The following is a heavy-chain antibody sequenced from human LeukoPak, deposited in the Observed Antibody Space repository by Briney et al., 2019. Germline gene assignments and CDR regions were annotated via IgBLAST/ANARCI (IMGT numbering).Heavy chain of an antibody. CDR1: GYTFTSYG. V-gene: IGHV1-18*01. D-gene: IGHD5-12*01. Sequence: GASVKVSCKASGYTFTSYGISWVRQAPGQGLEWMGWISAYNGNTNYAQKLQGRVTMTTDTSTSTAYMELRSLRSDDTAVYYCARYREDIVATYLSYYFDYWGQGTLVTVSS. CDR3: ARYREDIVATYLSYYFDY. J-gene: IGHJ4*02. CDR2: ISAYNGNT.